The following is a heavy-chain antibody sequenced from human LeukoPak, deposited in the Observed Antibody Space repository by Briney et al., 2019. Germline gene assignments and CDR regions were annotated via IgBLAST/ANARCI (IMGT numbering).Heavy chain of an antibody. J-gene: IGHJ6*03. CDR2: IRSKAYGGTT. V-gene: IGHV3-49*04. CDR1: GFTFGDYA. Sequence: QPGRSLRLSCTASGFTFGDYAMSWVRQAPGKGLEWVGFIRSKAYGGTTEYAASVKGRFTISRDDPKSIAYLQMNSLKTEDTAVYYCTRLWLTFGPMDVWGKGTTVTVSS. CDR3: TRLWLTFGPMDV. D-gene: IGHD3/OR15-3a*01.